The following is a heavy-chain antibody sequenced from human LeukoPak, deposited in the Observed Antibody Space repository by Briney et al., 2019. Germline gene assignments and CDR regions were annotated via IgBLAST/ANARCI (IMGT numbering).Heavy chain of an antibody. CDR2: LNPNSGNT. CDR3: ARDYGGNSGWFDP. J-gene: IGHJ5*02. CDR1: GYTFTSYD. V-gene: IGHV1-8*03. D-gene: IGHD4-23*01. Sequence: ASVKVSCQASGYTFTSYDINWVRQSTGQGLEWMGWLNPNSGNTGYAQKFQGRVTITRNTSISTVYMELSSLRSEDTAMYYCARDYGGNSGWFDPWGQGTLVTVSS.